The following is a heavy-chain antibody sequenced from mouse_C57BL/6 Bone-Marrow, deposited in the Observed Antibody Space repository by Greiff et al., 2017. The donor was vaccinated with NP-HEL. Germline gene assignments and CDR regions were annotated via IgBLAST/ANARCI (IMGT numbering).Heavy chain of an antibody. J-gene: IGHJ3*01. CDR3: ACYYGSNYGFAY. Sequence: EVQLVESGGGLVQPGGSLKLSCAASGIDFSRYWMSWVRRAPGKGLEWIGEINPDSSTINYAPSLKDKFIMSRDNAKNTLYLQMSKVRSEDTALYCCACYYGSNYGFAYWGQGTLVTVSA. V-gene: IGHV4-1*01. CDR2: INPDSSTI. D-gene: IGHD1-1*01. CDR1: GIDFSRYW.